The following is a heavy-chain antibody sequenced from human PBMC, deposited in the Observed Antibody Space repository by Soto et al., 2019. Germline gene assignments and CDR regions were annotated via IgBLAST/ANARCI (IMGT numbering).Heavy chain of an antibody. J-gene: IGHJ5*02. CDR2: IYYSGST. Sequence: SETLSLTCTFSGGSISSGDYYLSWIRQPPGKGLEWIGYIYYSGSTYYNPSLKSRVTISVDTSKNQFSLKLSSVTAADTAVYYCARVGHINWFDPWGQGTLVTVSS. CDR1: GGSISSGDYY. D-gene: IGHD2-21*01. CDR3: ARVGHINWFDP. V-gene: IGHV4-30-4*01.